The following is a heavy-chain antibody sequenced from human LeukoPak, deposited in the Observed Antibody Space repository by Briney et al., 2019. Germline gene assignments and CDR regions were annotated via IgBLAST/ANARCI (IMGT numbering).Heavy chain of an antibody. J-gene: IGHJ6*04. V-gene: IGHV4-31*03. D-gene: IGHD4-17*01. CDR3: ARASGDYYYGMDV. Sequence: SETLSLTCTVSGGSISSGGYYWSWIRQHPGKGLEWIGYIYYSGSTYYNPSLKSRVTISVDTSKSQFSLKLSSVTAADTAVYYCARASGDYYYGMDVWGKGTTVTVSS. CDR1: GGSISSGGYY. CDR2: IYYSGST.